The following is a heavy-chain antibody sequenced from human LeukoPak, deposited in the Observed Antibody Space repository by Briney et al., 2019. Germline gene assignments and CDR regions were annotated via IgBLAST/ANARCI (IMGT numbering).Heavy chain of an antibody. J-gene: IGHJ4*02. D-gene: IGHD4-23*01. V-gene: IGHV4-59*01. Sequence: PSETLSLTCSVSGGPIRSYYWSWLRQPPGKGLEGKGLEWIGYVYYGGSTSGSTNYNPSLKSRVTISVDTSKNQLSLKLNSVTAADTAVYYCARLVRNVGYGGDQFDYWGQGTLVTVSS. CDR3: ARLVRNVGYGGDQFDY. CDR1: GGPIRSYY. CDR2: VYYGGSTSGST.